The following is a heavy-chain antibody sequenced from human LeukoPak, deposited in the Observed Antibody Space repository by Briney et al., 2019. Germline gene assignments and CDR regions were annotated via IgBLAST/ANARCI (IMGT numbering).Heavy chain of an antibody. Sequence: GNSLRLSCEASGFTFNNYGMHWVRQAPGKGLEWVAVISYDGSEKHYGDSVKGRFAISRDDSKSTLYLQMNSLTGEDTAVYYCARVRVPAEGNWFDPWGQGTLVTVSS. CDR2: ISYDGSEK. D-gene: IGHD2-2*01. J-gene: IGHJ5*02. V-gene: IGHV3-30*03. CDR1: GFTFNNYG. CDR3: ARVRVPAEGNWFDP.